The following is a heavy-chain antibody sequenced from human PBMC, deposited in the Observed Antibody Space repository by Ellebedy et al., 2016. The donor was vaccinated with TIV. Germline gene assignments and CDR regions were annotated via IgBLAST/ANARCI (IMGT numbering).Heavy chain of an antibody. D-gene: IGHD3-10*01. CDR1: GGSVSSGSYY. CDR2: IYYSGST. V-gene: IGHV4-61*01. Sequence: GSLRLXCTVSGGSVSSGSYYWSWIRQPPGKGLEWIGYIYYSGSTNYNPSLKSRVTISVDTSKNQFSLKLSSVTAADTAVYYCARSPTPTMVRGVIITDWYFDLWGRGTLVTVSS. J-gene: IGHJ2*01. CDR3: ARSPTPTMVRGVIITDWYFDL.